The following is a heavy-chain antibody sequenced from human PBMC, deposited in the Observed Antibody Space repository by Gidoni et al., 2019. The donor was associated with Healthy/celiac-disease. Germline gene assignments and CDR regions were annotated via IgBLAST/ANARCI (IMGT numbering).Heavy chain of an antibody. CDR1: GGSISRGGYY. V-gene: IGHV4-31*03. CDR3: ARYYYDSSDINWFDP. D-gene: IGHD3-22*01. CDR2: IYYSGST. Sequence: QVQLQESGPGLVKPSQTLSLTCTVSGGSISRGGYYWSWIRQHPGKGLEWIGYIYYSGSTYYNPSLRSRVTISVDTSKNQFSLKLSSVTAADTAVYYCARYYYDSSDINWFDPWGQGTLVTVSS. J-gene: IGHJ5*02.